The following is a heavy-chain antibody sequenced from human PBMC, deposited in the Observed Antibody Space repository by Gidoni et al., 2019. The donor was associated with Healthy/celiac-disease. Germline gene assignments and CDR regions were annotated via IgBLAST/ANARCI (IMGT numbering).Heavy chain of an antibody. CDR2: INPSGGST. D-gene: IGHD4-17*01. J-gene: IGHJ4*02. V-gene: IGHV1-46*01. CDR3: ARTTVTTKFDY. Sequence: QVQLVQSGAEVKNPGASVKVSCKASGYTFTSYYMHLVRQAPGQGLEWMGIINPSGGSTSYAQKFQGRVTMTRDTSTSTVYMELSSLRSEDKTVYYWARTTVTTKFDYWGKGTLVTVSS. CDR1: GYTFTSYY.